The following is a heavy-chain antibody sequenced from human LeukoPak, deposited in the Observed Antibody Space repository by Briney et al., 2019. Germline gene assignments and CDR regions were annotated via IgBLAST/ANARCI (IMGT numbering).Heavy chain of an antibody. CDR2: VSVSGTTT. Sequence: GGSLRLSCAASGFIFGSYAMNWVRQAPGKGLEWVSTVSVSGTTTFYADSVRGRFTIFRDNSKKMLYLQMISLRAEDTALYYCAKARNAHYAYNDAFDIWGQGTMVTVSS. CDR1: GFIFGSYA. J-gene: IGHJ3*02. CDR3: AKARNAHYAYNDAFDI. V-gene: IGHV3-23*01. D-gene: IGHD1-14*01.